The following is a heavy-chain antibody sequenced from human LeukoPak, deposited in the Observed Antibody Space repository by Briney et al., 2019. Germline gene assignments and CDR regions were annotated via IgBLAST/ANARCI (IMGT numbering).Heavy chain of an antibody. CDR2: INPNSGGT. Sequence: ASVTVSCKASGYTFTGYYMHGVGQAPAQGREWMGWINPNSGGTNDPQKFQGRVNMTRDTSISTAHMELSRLRSEDTAVYYCARDRELCYDSSGSEYYFDYWEQGTLVTVSS. D-gene: IGHD3-22*01. CDR1: GYTFTGYY. CDR3: ARDRELCYDSSGSEYYFDY. J-gene: IGHJ4*02. V-gene: IGHV1-2*02.